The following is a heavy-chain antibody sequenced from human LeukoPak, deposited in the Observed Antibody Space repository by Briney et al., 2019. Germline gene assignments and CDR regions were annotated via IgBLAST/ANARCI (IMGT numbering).Heavy chain of an antibody. Sequence: GRSLRLSCAASGFTFSDYGMHWVRQAPGKGLDWVALISFAGTNRYYADSVKGRFTISRDNSKNTLYLQMNSLRPEDTAMYFCARYRTPRARSRPHFWGQGTLVTVSS. CDR3: ARYRTPRARSRPHF. CDR2: ISFAGTNR. V-gene: IGHV3-30*03. D-gene: IGHD3-16*02. J-gene: IGHJ4*02. CDR1: GFTFSDYG.